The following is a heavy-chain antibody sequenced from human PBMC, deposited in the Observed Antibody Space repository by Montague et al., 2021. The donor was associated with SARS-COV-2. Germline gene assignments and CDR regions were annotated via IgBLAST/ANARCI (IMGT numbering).Heavy chain of an antibody. D-gene: IGHD6-13*01. CDR1: GGSISSSSYY. Sequence: SETLSLTCTVSGGSISSSSYYWGWIRQPPGKGLEWIGSIYYSGSTHYNPSLKSRVTISVDTSKNQFSLKMSSVTAADTAVYYCARKEMKYSSIWSTGGNWVDPWGQGTLVTVSS. CDR3: ARKEMKYSSIWSTGGNWVDP. CDR2: IYYSGST. J-gene: IGHJ5*02. V-gene: IGHV4-39*01.